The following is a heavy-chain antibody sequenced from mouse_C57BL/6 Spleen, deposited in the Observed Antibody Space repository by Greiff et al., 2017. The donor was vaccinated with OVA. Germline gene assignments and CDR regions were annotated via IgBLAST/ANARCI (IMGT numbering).Heavy chain of an antibody. V-gene: IGHV1-64*01. D-gene: IGHD1-1*01. Sequence: QVQLQQPGAELVKPGASVKLSCKASGYTFTSYWMHWVKQRPGQGLEWIGMIHPNSGSTNYNEKFKSKATLTVDKSSSTAYMQRSSLTSEDSAVYYCARRYYDGYAMDYWGQGTSVTVSS. CDR1: GYTFTSYW. CDR3: ARRYYDGYAMDY. J-gene: IGHJ4*01. CDR2: IHPNSGST.